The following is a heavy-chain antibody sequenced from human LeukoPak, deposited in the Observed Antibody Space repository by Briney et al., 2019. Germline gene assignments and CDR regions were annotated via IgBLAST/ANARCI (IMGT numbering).Heavy chain of an antibody. CDR2: ISGSGGST. V-gene: IGHV3-23*01. CDR1: GFSFTSYE. CDR3: AKEFIAAAGNSFDY. Sequence: GGSLRLSCAASGFSFTSYEMHWVRQAPGKGLEWVSAISGSGGSTYYADSVKGRFTISRDNSKNTLYLQMNSLRAEDTAVYYCAKEFIAAAGNSFDYWGQGTLVTVSS. J-gene: IGHJ4*02. D-gene: IGHD6-13*01.